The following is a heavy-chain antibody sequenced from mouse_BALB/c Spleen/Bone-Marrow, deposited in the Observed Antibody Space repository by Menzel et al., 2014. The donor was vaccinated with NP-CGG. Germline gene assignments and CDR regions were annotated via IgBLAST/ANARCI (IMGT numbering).Heavy chain of an antibody. CDR2: INPDSSTI. Sequence: EVKVEESGGGLVHPGGSLKLSCEASGFDFSRYCMGWVRQAPGKGLEWIGEINPDSSTINYTPSLKDKFIISRDNAINTLYLEMSKVRSGDTALYYCSRLGYYGGFAYWGQGTLVTVSA. D-gene: IGHD2-3*01. V-gene: IGHV4-1*02. CDR3: SRLGYYGGFAY. CDR1: GFDFSRYC. J-gene: IGHJ3*01.